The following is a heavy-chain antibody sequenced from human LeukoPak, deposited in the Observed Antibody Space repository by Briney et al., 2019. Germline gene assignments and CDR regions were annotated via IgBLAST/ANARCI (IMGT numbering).Heavy chain of an antibody. CDR1: GGSISSYY. CDR2: IYTSGNT. Sequence: SETLSLTCTVSGGSISSYYWSWIRQPAGKGLEWIGRIYTSGNTNYNPSLKSRVTMSLDTSKNQFSLKLSSVTAADTVVYYCARGLGCSSTSCYRYYYYYGMDVWGQGTTVTVSS. J-gene: IGHJ6*02. CDR3: ARGLGCSSTSCYRYYYYYGMDV. V-gene: IGHV4-4*07. D-gene: IGHD2-2*01.